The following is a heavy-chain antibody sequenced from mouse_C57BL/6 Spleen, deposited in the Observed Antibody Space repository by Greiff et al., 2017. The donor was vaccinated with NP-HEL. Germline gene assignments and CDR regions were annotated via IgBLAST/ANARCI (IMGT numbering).Heavy chain of an antibody. CDR2: IYPGDGDT. D-gene: IGHD3-2*02. CDR1: GYAFTSYW. Sequence: QVQLKESGAELVKPGASVKISCKASGYAFTSYWMNWVKQWPGKGLEWIGQIYPGDGDTNYNGKFKGKATLTADKSSSTAYMQLSSLTSEDSAVYYCARGVDSSGYVGYWGQGTTLTVSS. J-gene: IGHJ2*01. CDR3: ARGVDSSGYVGY. V-gene: IGHV1-80*01.